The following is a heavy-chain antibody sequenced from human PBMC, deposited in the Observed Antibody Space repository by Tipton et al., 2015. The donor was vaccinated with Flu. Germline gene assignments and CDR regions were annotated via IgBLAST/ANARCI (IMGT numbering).Heavy chain of an antibody. CDR3: ARWNYYGSGSDPDAFDI. CDR1: GYTFTSYG. CDR2: NSAYNGNK. D-gene: IGHD3-10*01. V-gene: IGHV1-18*04. J-gene: IGHJ3*02. Sequence: QLVQSGAEAKKPVASVKVSCKASGYTFTSYGISWVRQAPGQGLEGMGWNSAYNGNKNYAQKLQGRVTMTTDTPPSPAYMELRSLRSDDTAVYYCARWNYYGSGSDPDAFDIWGQGTMVPVSS.